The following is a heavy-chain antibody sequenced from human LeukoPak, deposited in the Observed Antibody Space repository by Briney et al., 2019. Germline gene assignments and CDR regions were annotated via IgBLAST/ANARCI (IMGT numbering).Heavy chain of an antibody. CDR1: GFTFSSYA. Sequence: GGSLRLSCAASGFTFSSYAMSWVRQAPGKAPEWVSAISGSGRSPSYADAVKGRFTISRDNSKNTVSLQMNSLRVEDTAVYYCASAGGDSRPHDYWGQGTQVTVSS. CDR2: ISGSGRSP. D-gene: IGHD2-21*02. V-gene: IGHV3-23*01. CDR3: ASAGGDSRPHDY. J-gene: IGHJ4*02.